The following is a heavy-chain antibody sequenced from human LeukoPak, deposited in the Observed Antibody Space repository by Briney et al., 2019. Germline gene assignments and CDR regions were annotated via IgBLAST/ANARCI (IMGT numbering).Heavy chain of an antibody. D-gene: IGHD2-15*01. CDR1: GFTFSSYG. V-gene: IGHV3-33*01. J-gene: IGHJ6*02. CDR3: ARDPSGGSYYYGMDV. Sequence: PGGSLRLSCAASGFTFSSYGMHWVRQAPGNGLEWVAVIWFGGSYKYYADSVKGRFTISRDNSKNTLYLQMSSLRAEDTAVYFCARDPSGGSYYYGMDVWGQGTTVTVSS. CDR2: IWFGGSYK.